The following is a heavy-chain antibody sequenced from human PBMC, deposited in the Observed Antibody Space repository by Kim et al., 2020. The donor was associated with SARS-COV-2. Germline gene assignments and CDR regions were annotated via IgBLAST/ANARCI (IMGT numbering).Heavy chain of an antibody. J-gene: IGHJ2*01. D-gene: IGHD6-19*01. CDR2: IYYSGST. CDR1: GGSISSSSYY. Sequence: SETLSLTCTVSGGSISSSSYYWGWIRQPPGKGLEWIGSIYYSGSTYYNPSLKSRVTISVDTSKNQFSLKLSSVTAADTAVYYCARSVARNYWYFDLWGRGTLVTVSS. CDR3: ARSVARNYWYFDL. V-gene: IGHV4-39*07.